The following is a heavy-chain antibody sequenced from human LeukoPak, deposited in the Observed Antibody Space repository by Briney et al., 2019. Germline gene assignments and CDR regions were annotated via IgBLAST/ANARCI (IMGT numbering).Heavy chain of an antibody. CDR1: GFTVSNNY. V-gene: IGHV3-53*01. Sequence: GGSLRLSCAASGFTVSNNYMSWVRQAPGKGLEWVSVIYSGGSTYYADSVRGRFTISRDNSKNTLFLHMNSLRAEDTAVYYCAREGRSSSPMDYWGQGTLVTVSS. CDR2: IYSGGST. CDR3: AREGRSSSPMDY. J-gene: IGHJ4*02. D-gene: IGHD6-6*01.